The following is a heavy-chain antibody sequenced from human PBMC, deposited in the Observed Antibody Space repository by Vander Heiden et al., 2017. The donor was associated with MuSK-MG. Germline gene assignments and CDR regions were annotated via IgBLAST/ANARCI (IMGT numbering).Heavy chain of an antibody. V-gene: IGHV3-7*01. Sequence: EVQLVESGGGLVQPGGSLRLSCAASGFSLSIYWMSWVRQAPGKGLEWVANIKEDGSEKYYMDSVKGRVTISRDNAKNSLYLQMNNLRGEEPAVYYCARGPYYYGSGSGYNWFDPWCQGTMVTVYS. J-gene: IGHJ5*02. CDR2: IKEDGSEK. D-gene: IGHD3-10*01. CDR3: ARGPYYYGSGSGYNWFDP. CDR1: GFSLSIYW.